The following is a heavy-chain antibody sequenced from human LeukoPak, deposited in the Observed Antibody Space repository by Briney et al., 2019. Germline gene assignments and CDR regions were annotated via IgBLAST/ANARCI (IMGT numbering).Heavy chain of an antibody. V-gene: IGHV3-15*01. Sequence: GGSLRLSCATSGFTFSNAWLSWVRQTPGKGLEWVGRIRSRSNGGTVDYAAPVKGRFSISRDDSKNTLILQMNRLRSEDTAFYYCTTDPYCGDDCYQDYWGQGTLVTVSS. CDR1: GFTFSNAW. J-gene: IGHJ4*02. D-gene: IGHD2-21*02. CDR2: IRSRSNGGTV. CDR3: TTDPYCGDDCYQDY.